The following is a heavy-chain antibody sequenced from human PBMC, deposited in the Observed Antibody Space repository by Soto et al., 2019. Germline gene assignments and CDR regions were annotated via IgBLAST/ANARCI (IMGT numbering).Heavy chain of an antibody. CDR1: GDSVSSNSAA. Sequence: SQTLSLTCAISGDSVSSNSAAWNWIRQSPSRGLEWLGRTYYRSKWYNDYAVSVKSRITINPDTSKNQFSLQLNSVTPEDTAVYYCARDPAVAVAGYYYYYGMDVWGQGTTVTVS. CDR3: ARDPAVAVAGYYYYYGMDV. J-gene: IGHJ6*02. V-gene: IGHV6-1*01. D-gene: IGHD6-19*01. CDR2: TYYRSKWYN.